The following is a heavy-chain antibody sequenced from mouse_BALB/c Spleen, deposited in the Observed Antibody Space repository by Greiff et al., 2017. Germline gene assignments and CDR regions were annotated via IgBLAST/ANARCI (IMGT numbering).Heavy chain of an antibody. D-gene: IGHD2-4*01. CDR1: GYTFTDYW. CDR2: IDTSDSYT. Sequence: VQLQQPGAELVMPGASVKMSCKASGYTFTDYWMHWVKQRPGQGLEWIGAIDTSDSYTSYNQKFKGKATLTVDESSSTAYMQLSSLTSEDSAVYYCARSGLRRSWFAYWGQGTLVTVSA. J-gene: IGHJ3*01. V-gene: IGHV1-69*01. CDR3: ARSGLRRSWFAY.